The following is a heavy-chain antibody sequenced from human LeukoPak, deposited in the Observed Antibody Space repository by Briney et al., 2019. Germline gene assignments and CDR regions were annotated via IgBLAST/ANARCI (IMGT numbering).Heavy chain of an antibody. CDR2: IKQDGSNK. J-gene: IGHJ3*02. CDR3: ARGNRDAFDI. CDR1: GFTFNRYW. V-gene: IGHV3-7*01. Sequence: GGSLRLSCAASGFTFNRYWMSWVRQAPGKELQWVANIKQDGSNKYYADSVKGRFTISRDNSKNTLYLQMNSLRAEDTAVYYCARGNRDAFDIWGQGTMVTVSS.